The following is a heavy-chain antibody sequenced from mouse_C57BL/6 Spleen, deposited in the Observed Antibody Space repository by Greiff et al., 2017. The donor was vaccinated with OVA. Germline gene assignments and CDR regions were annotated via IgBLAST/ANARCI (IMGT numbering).Heavy chain of an antibody. CDR1: GYAFSSYW. CDR2: IYPGDGDT. V-gene: IGHV1-80*01. CDR3: ARGAAQATYAMDY. Sequence: VQLVESGAELVKPGASVKISCKASGYAFSSYWMNWVTQRPGKGLEWIGQIYPGDGDTNYNGKFKGKATLTADKSSSTAYMQLSSLTSEDSAVYGWARGAAQATYAMDYWGEGTSVTVSS. D-gene: IGHD3-2*02. J-gene: IGHJ4*01.